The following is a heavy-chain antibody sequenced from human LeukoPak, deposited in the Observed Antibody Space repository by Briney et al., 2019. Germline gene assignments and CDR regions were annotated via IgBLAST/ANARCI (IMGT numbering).Heavy chain of an antibody. CDR1: GFTFSSYS. V-gene: IGHV3-48*04. Sequence: GGSLRLSCAASGFTFSSYSMNWVRQAPGKGLEWVSYISSSSSTIYYADSVKGRFTISRDNAKNSLYLQMNSLRAEDTAVYYCARALWYYGMDVWGQGTTVTVSS. J-gene: IGHJ6*02. CDR3: ARALWYYGMDV. CDR2: ISSSSSTI.